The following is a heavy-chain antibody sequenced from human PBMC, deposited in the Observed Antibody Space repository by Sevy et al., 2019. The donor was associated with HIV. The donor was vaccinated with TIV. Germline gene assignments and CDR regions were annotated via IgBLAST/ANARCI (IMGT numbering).Heavy chain of an antibody. CDR2: ISADGGVK. CDR3: ARENYYDSTSLGSFDV. D-gene: IGHD3-22*01. Sequence: GGSLRLSCAASGFIFSNYAMTWVRQAPGRGLEWVAIISADGGVKYYADSVKGQFTISRDNSDNTLSLQMNSLRTEESALYYCARENYYDSTSLGSFDVWGQGTMVTVSS. J-gene: IGHJ3*01. V-gene: IGHV3-30-3*01. CDR1: GFIFSNYA.